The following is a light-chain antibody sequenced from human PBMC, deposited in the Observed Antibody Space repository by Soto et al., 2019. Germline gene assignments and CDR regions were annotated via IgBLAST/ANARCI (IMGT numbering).Light chain of an antibody. J-gene: IGKJ5*01. V-gene: IGKV3-20*01. CDR1: QSVSSY. CDR3: QQYGSSPIT. CDR2: GAS. Sequence: ESVLAQSPGTLSLSTGERATLSCRASQSVSSYLAWYQQKPGQAPRLLIYGASSRATGIPDRFSGSGSGTDFTLTISRLEPEDFAVYYCQQYGSSPITFGQGTLLEI.